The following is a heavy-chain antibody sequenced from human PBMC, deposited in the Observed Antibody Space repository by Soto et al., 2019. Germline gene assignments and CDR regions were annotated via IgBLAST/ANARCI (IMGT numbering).Heavy chain of an antibody. CDR3: AKSSGWYYDY. Sequence: KTSETLSLTCAVSGGSISSTNWWNWVRQPPGKGLEWIGGIYHSGSTNYNPSLKSRVAISVDKSKNQFSLRLSSVTAADTAAYYCAKSSGWYYDYWGQGTLVTVSS. J-gene: IGHJ4*02. V-gene: IGHV4-4*02. D-gene: IGHD6-19*01. CDR1: GGSISSTNW. CDR2: IYHSGST.